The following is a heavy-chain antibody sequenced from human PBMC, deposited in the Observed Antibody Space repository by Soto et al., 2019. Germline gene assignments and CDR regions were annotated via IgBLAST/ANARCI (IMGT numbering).Heavy chain of an antibody. D-gene: IGHD3-9*01. CDR3: AKDYHDILTGYYPPALYNWFDP. V-gene: IGHV3-23*01. CDR1: GFTFSSYA. CDR2: ISGSGGST. Sequence: GGSLRLSCAASGFTFSSYAMSWVRQAPGKGLEWVSAISGSGGSTYYADSVKGRFTISRDNSKNTLYLQMNSLRAEDTAVYYCAKDYHDILTGYYPPALYNWFDPWGQGTLVTVSS. J-gene: IGHJ5*02.